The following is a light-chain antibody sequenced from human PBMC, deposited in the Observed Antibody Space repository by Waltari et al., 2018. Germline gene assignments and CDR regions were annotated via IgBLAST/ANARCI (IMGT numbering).Light chain of an antibody. CDR1: QGISSY. CDR2: AES. J-gene: IGKJ1*01. V-gene: IGKV1-16*01. CDR3: QQHNSHPCT. Sequence: DIQMTQSPSSLSASVGDTVTITCRASQGISSYLAWYQQKPGKDPKRLIYAESTLQSGFPSRFSGSGSGTDFILTISSLQPEDFATYDCQQHNSHPCTFGQGTKVEIK.